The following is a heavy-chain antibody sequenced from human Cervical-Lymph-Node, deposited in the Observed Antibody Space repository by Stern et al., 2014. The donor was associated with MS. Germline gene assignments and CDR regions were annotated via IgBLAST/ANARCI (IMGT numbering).Heavy chain of an antibody. V-gene: IGHV3-30*18. Sequence: VQLVESGGGVVQPGRALRLSCAASGFAFSSHQMHVGRQAPCPGMEWVAFISHEGSDQRCEDSGMGRFTIFSDNTKHTMYLHMNSLRAEDTAVYYCAKESDAFDMWGQGTMVTVSS. CDR3: AKESDAFDM. CDR2: ISHEGSDQ. CDR1: GFAFSSHQ. J-gene: IGHJ3*02.